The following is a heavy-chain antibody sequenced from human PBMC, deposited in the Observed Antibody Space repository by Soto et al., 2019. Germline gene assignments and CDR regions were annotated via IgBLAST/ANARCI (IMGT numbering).Heavy chain of an antibody. CDR3: ALGSGSYSSFDY. CDR1: GGSISSGGYY. V-gene: IGHV4-31*03. J-gene: IGHJ4*02. CDR2: IYYSGST. Sequence: QVQLQESGPGLVKPSQTLSLACTVSGGSISSGGYYWSCIRQHPGKGLEWIGYIYYSGSTYYNPSLKSRGTISVDTSKNQFSLKLSSVTAADTAVYYCALGSGSYSSFDYWGQGTLVTVSS. D-gene: IGHD3-10*01.